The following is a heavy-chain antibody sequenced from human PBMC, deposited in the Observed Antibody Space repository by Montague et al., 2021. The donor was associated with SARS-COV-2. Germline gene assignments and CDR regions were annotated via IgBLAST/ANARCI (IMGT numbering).Heavy chain of an antibody. CDR1: GGSISGYY. D-gene: IGHD6-13*01. V-gene: IGHV4-59*08. J-gene: IGHJ5*02. CDR3: ATHRQHLNH. Sequence: SETLSLTCTVSGGSISGYYWTWIRQPPGKGLEWIGYIFYNGDTNYNPSLKSRVSISVDTSKNQFSLKLIAVTAADTAVYFCATHRQHLNHWGQGAMAAVSS. CDR2: IFYNGDT.